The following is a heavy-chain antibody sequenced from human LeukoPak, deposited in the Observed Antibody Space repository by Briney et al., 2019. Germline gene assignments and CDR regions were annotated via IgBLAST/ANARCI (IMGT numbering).Heavy chain of an antibody. CDR2: IYYSGST. CDR1: GGPISSGSYY. J-gene: IGHJ4*02. Sequence: SETLSLTCTVSGGPISSGSYYWSWIRQPAGKGLEWIGYIYYSGSTNYNPSLKSRVTISVDTSKNQFSLKLSSVTAADTAVYYCAREGYSSGWFLDYWGQGTLVTVSS. CDR3: AREGYSSGWFLDY. V-gene: IGHV4-61*10. D-gene: IGHD6-19*01.